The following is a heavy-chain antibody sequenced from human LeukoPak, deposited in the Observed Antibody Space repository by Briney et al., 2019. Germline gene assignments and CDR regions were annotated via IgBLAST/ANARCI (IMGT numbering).Heavy chain of an antibody. D-gene: IGHD3-22*01. J-gene: IGHJ4*02. CDR2: INPSGGST. CDR3: ATTMIVVANFDY. Sequence: ASVKVSCKASGYTFTSYYMHWARQAPGQGLEWMGIINPSGGSTSYAQKFQGRVTMTRDTSTSTVYMELSSLRSEDTAVYYCATTMIVVANFDYWGQGTLVTVSS. CDR1: GYTFTSYY. V-gene: IGHV1-46*01.